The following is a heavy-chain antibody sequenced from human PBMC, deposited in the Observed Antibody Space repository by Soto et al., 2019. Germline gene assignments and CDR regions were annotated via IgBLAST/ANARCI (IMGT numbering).Heavy chain of an antibody. CDR3: ARGQDDSSGYYYEVH. CDR1: GGTFSSYT. J-gene: IGHJ4*02. CDR2: IIPILGIA. V-gene: IGHV1-69*02. Sequence: QVQLVQSGAAVKKPGSSVKVSCKASGGTFSSYTISWVRQAPGQGLEWMGRIIPILGIANYAQKFQGRVTITADKSTSTAYMELSSLRSEDTAVYYCARGQDDSSGYYYEVHWGQGTLVTVSS. D-gene: IGHD3-22*01.